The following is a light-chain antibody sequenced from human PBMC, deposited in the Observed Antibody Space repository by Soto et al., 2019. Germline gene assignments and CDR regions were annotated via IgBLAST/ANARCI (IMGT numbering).Light chain of an antibody. CDR2: SNN. Sequence: QSVLTQPPSASGTPGQRVTMSCSGGNSNIGSHTVNWYQHLPGTAPTLLIFSNNQRPSGVPARFSGSKSGTSASLAISGLQSGDEGDYYCSSYAGSSNVFGTGTQLTVL. J-gene: IGLJ1*01. CDR1: NSNIGSHT. V-gene: IGLV1-44*01. CDR3: SSYAGSSNV.